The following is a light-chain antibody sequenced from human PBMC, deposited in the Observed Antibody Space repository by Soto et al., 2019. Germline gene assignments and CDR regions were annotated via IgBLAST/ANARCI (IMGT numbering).Light chain of an antibody. Sequence: QSALTQPASVSGSPRQSITISCTGTSSDVGYYNYVSWYQQHPGKAPKLMIYDVSNRPSGVSNRFSGSKSGNTASLTISGLQAEDEADYYCSSYSSSGNLVFGGGTKLTVL. CDR2: DVS. CDR3: SSYSSSGNLV. J-gene: IGLJ2*01. CDR1: SSDVGYYNY. V-gene: IGLV2-14*03.